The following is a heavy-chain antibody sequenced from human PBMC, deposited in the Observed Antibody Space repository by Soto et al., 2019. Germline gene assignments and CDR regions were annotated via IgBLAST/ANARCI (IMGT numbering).Heavy chain of an antibody. Sequence: PSETLSLTCTVFGGSISRYYWSWIRQPPGKGLEWIGYVDYSGTTNYNPSLKSRVTISVNTSKNQFSLKLTSVTAADTAVYYCGRDRSQTGYDDALDIWGQGTMVTVPS. CDR2: VDYSGTT. D-gene: IGHD5-12*01. V-gene: IGHV4-59*01. CDR3: GRDRSQTGYDDALDI. J-gene: IGHJ3*02. CDR1: GGSISRYY.